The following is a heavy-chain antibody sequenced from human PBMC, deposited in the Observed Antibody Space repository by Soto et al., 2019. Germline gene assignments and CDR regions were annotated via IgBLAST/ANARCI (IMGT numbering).Heavy chain of an antibody. CDR3: ARADSSSWYSPGYYGMDV. V-gene: IGHV3-30-3*01. J-gene: IGHJ6*02. Sequence: GGSLRLSCAASGFTFSSYAMHWVRQAPGKGLEWVAVISYDGSNKYYADSVKGRFTISRDNSKNTLYLQMNSLRAEDTAVYYCARADSSSWYSPGYYGMDVWGQGTTVTVSS. D-gene: IGHD6-13*01. CDR2: ISYDGSNK. CDR1: GFTFSSYA.